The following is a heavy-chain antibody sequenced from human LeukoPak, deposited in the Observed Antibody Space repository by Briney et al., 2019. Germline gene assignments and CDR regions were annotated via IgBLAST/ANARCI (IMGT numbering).Heavy chain of an antibody. V-gene: IGHV1-3*03. Sequence: ASVKVSCQASGYTFTSYAMHWVRQAPGQRLEWMGWINAGNGNTKYSQEFQGRVTITRDTSASTAYMELSSLRSEDMAVYYCARSRVVALYYFDYWGQGTLVTVSS. CDR1: GYTFTSYA. CDR2: INAGNGNT. CDR3: ARSRVVALYYFDY. J-gene: IGHJ4*02. D-gene: IGHD2-21*01.